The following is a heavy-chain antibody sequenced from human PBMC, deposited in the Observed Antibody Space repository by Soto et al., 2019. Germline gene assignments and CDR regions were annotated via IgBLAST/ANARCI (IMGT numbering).Heavy chain of an antibody. CDR3: ATSAQWNAFGI. CDR2: ISYSGST. Sequence: QVQLQESGPGLVKPSETLSLNCTVAGGSISSVHYYWSWIRQHPGKGLEWIGYISYSGSTFYNPSLKSRLTVSVNTSKSRFSPKLTSVTAAVAAAYYCATSAQWNAFGIWGQGTMVSVSS. V-gene: IGHV4-31*03. J-gene: IGHJ3*02. D-gene: IGHD2-8*01. CDR1: GGSISSVHYY.